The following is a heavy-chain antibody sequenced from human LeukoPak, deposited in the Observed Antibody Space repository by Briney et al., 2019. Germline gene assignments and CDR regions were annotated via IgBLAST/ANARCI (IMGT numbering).Heavy chain of an antibody. CDR2: VIPTLGIA. CDR1: GGTFSNDA. V-gene: IGHV1-69*04. J-gene: IGHJ5*01. Sequence: SVKVSCKASGGTFSNDAISWVRQAPGQGLEWMGRVIPTLGIALYAQRFKGRVTIAADKSTSTAYMELSSLTFEDTAVYFCARDLVCTVNCKDSWGQGTLVTVSS. D-gene: IGHD3/OR15-3a*01. CDR3: ARDLVCTVNCKDS.